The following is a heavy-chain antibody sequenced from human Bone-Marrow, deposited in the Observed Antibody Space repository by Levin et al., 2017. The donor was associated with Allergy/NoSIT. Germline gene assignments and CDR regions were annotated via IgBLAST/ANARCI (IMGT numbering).Heavy chain of an antibody. Sequence: PGGSLRLSCAASGFPFSSYAMHWVRQAPGKGLEWVTQISYNGNDKYYTDSVKGRFNISRDNSKNTLSLQMNSLRAEDTALYYCVKSSGNYFYYYGMDVWGQGTTVTVSS. V-gene: IGHV3-30*03. CDR1: GFPFSSYA. J-gene: IGHJ6*02. D-gene: IGHD1-26*01. CDR3: VKSSGNYFYYYGMDV. CDR2: ISYNGNDK.